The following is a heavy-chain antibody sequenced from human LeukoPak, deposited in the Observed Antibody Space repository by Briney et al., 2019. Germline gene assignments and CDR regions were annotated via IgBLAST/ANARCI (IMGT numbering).Heavy chain of an antibody. Sequence: GGSLRLSCAASGFTVSSNYMSWVRQAPGKGLEWVSVIYSGGSTYYADSVKGRFTISRHNSKNTLYLQMNSLRAEDTAVYYCARGHSSGWYDKTLDYWGQGTLVTVSS. D-gene: IGHD6-19*01. CDR1: GFTVSSNY. CDR3: ARGHSSGWYDKTLDY. J-gene: IGHJ4*02. CDR2: IYSGGST. V-gene: IGHV3-53*04.